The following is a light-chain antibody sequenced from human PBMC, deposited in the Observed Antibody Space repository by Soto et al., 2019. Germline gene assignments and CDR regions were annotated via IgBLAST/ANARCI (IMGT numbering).Light chain of an antibody. CDR2: AAS. Sequence: DIKMNQSPSTLSASVGDRVTITCRASQGISTYLAWYQQKPGKAPNLLIYAASTLQTGVPSRFSGSAFGTEFTLTISSLQPEDFATYYCQHFAGFPITFGQGTRLEIK. J-gene: IGKJ5*01. CDR1: QGISTY. CDR3: QHFAGFPIT. V-gene: IGKV1-9*01.